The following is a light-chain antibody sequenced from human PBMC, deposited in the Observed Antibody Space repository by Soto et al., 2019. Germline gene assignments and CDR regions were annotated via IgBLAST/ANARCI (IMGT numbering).Light chain of an antibody. CDR2: DAP. V-gene: IGKV1-17*01. CDR3: LQHNSLLT. Sequence: DIQMTQSPPSLSASVGDRVTITCRARQGIGKDLGWYQQKPGKAPKRLIHDAPSLESGVPSRFSGSGSGTEFTLTISRLQPEDLATYYCLQHNSLLTFGGGTKVDIK. J-gene: IGKJ4*01. CDR1: QGIGKD.